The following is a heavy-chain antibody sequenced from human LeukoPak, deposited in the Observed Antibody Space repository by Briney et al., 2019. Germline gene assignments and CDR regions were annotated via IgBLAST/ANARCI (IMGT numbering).Heavy chain of an antibody. CDR3: ARLRIAVAGTSTLYYFDY. D-gene: IGHD6-19*01. J-gene: IGHJ4*02. V-gene: IGHV5-51*01. CDR1: GYSFTSYW. Sequence: GGSLKISCKGSGYSFTSYWIGWVRQMPGKGLEWMGIIYPGDSDTRYSPSFQGQVTISADKSISTAYLQWSSLKASDTAMYYCARLRIAVAGTSTLYYFDYWGQGTLVTVSS. CDR2: IYPGDSDT.